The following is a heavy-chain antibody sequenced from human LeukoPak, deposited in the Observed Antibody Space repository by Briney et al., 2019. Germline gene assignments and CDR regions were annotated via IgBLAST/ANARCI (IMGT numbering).Heavy chain of an antibody. CDR2: IYSGST. J-gene: IGHJ4*02. CDR1: AGSISSYY. D-gene: IGHD5-24*01. Sequence: PSETLSLTCTVPAGSISSYYWSWIRQPPGKGLEWIGSIYSGSTYYNPSLKSRVTISVDTSKNQFSLKLSSVTAADTAVYYCARFGEMATINTFDYWGQGTLVTVSS. CDR3: ARFGEMATINTFDY. V-gene: IGHV4-59*12.